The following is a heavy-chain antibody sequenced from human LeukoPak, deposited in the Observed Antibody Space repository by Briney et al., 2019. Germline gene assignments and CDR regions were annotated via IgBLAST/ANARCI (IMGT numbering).Heavy chain of an antibody. CDR1: GFTFSSYG. V-gene: IGHV3-23*01. D-gene: IGHD3-22*01. CDR2: ISGSGGST. J-gene: IGHJ4*02. Sequence: VGSLRLSCAASGFTFSSYGMSWVRQAPGKGLEWVSVISGSGGSTNYADSVKGRFTISRDNTKNTLYLQMNSLRAEDAAVYYCARTGSSGFSTMGYWGQGTLVTVSS. CDR3: ARTGSSGFSTMGY.